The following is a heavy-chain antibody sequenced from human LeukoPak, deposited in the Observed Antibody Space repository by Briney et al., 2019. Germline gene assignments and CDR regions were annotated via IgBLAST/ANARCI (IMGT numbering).Heavy chain of an antibody. Sequence: ASVKVSCKASGYSFTNYDINWVRQATGQGLEWMGWMNPNSGDTGYAQKFQGRVTMTRNTSISTAYMELSSLRSEDTAVYYCAVPEGQGYCRSTSCSSMDVWGQGTTVTVSS. D-gene: IGHD2-2*01. CDR3: AVPEGQGYCRSTSCSSMDV. CDR2: MNPNSGDT. J-gene: IGHJ6*02. V-gene: IGHV1-8*01. CDR1: GYSFTNYD.